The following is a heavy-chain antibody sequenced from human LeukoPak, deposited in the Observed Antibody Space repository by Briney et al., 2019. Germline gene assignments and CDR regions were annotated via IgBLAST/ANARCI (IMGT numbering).Heavy chain of an antibody. V-gene: IGHV4-59*01. D-gene: IGHD6-19*01. CDR3: ARDMTGSGWNDAFDI. J-gene: IGHJ3*02. Sequence: SETLSLTCTVSGGSISSYYWSWIRQPPGKGLEWIGYIYYSGSTNYNPSLKSRVTISLDTSKNQLSLSLSSVTAADTAVYYCARDMTGSGWNDAFDIWGQGTMVTVSS. CDR2: IYYSGST. CDR1: GGSISSYY.